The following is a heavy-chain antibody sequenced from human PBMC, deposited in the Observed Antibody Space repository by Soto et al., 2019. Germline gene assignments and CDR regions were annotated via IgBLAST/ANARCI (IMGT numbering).Heavy chain of an antibody. V-gene: IGHV4-30-4*08. Sequence: SETLSLTCTVSGGSISSGDYHWSWIRQPPGKGLEWIGFVYYTGNTYYNPSLKSRVTISVDTSKNQFSLKLSSVTAADTAVYYCARSDFWSGYYTDHWGQGTLVTVSS. J-gene: IGHJ4*02. CDR2: VYYTGNT. D-gene: IGHD3-3*01. CDR1: GGSISSGDYH. CDR3: ARSDFWSGYYTDH.